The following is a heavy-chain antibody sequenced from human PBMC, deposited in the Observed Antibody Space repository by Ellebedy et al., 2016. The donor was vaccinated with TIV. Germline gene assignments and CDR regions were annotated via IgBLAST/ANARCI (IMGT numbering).Heavy chain of an antibody. D-gene: IGHD3-16*01. V-gene: IGHV3-30*03. CDR1: AFTFSAYG. J-gene: IGHJ4*02. Sequence: PGGSLRLSCTASAFTFSAYGMHWVRQAPGKGLEWVAVISHDGSKTYYADSVQGRFTISRDNSNNTLYLQMTSLRTEDTAVYYCVTWGQSYGRWGQGSLVTISS. CDR2: ISHDGSKT. CDR3: VTWGQSYGR.